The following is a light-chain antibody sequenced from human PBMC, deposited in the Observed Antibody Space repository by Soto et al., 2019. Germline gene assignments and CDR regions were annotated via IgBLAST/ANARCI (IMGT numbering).Light chain of an antibody. V-gene: IGKV3-20*01. Sequence: EIVLTQSPGTLSLSPGERATLSCRASQSVSSSYLACYQQKPGQAPRLLIYGASSRATGIPDRFSGSGSGTDFTLTTSRLEPEDFAVYYCQQYGSSGWTFGQGTKVEIK. CDR1: QSVSSSY. CDR2: GAS. CDR3: QQYGSSGWT. J-gene: IGKJ1*01.